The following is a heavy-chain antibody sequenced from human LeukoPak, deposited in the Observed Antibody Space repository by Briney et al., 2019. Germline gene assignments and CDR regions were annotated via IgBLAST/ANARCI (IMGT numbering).Heavy chain of an antibody. D-gene: IGHD3-10*01. CDR1: GGSIRSTTYY. Sequence: SETLSLTCTVSGGSIRSTTYYWGWIRRPPGKGLEWIGSIYYSGNTYHSPSLKSRVTISVDKSKNQFSLKLSSVTAADTAVYYCARVRGIRYYYYYMDVWGKGTTVTISS. V-gene: IGHV4-39*07. CDR2: IYYSGNT. CDR3: ARVRGIRYYYYYMDV. J-gene: IGHJ6*03.